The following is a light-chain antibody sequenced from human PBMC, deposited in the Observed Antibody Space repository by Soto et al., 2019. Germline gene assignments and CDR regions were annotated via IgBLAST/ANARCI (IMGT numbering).Light chain of an antibody. CDR1: SSDAGGYNY. V-gene: IGLV2-14*01. CDR3: SSYTSSSAPRDV. Sequence: QSVLTQPASVSGSPGQSITISCTGTSSDAGGYNYVYWYQQHPGKDPKLMIYDVSNRPSGVSIRFSGSTSGNTASLTISGLQAEDEADYYCSSYTSSSAPRDVFGTGTKLTVL. J-gene: IGLJ1*01. CDR2: DVS.